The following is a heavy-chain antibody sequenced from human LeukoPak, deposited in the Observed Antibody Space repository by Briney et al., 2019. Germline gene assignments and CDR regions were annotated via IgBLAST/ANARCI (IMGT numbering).Heavy chain of an antibody. Sequence: GGSLRLSCAASGFTFSSYSMNWVRQAPGKGLEWDSSISSSSSYIYYADSVKGRFTISRDNAKNSLYLQMNSLRAEDTAVYYCARGSGSLADYWGQGTLVTVSS. CDR2: ISSSSSYI. CDR1: GFTFSSYS. J-gene: IGHJ4*02. V-gene: IGHV3-21*01. CDR3: ARGSGSLADY. D-gene: IGHD1-26*01.